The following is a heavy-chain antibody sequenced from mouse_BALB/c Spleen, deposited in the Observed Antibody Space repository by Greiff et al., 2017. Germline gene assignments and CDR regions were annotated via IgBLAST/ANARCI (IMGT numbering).Heavy chain of an antibody. Sequence: QVQLKESGPGLLQPSQTLSLTCSSSGFSLSTSGMGVSWLRQPSGQGLEWLAHIYWDDDKRYNPSLKSRLTISKDTSRNQVFLKITSVDTADTATCTCARKYCGNHFDYWGQGTTLTVSS. CDR1: GFSLSTSGMG. CDR2: IYWDDDK. D-gene: IGHD2-1*01. V-gene: IGHV8-12*01. CDR3: ARKYCGNHFDY. J-gene: IGHJ2*01.